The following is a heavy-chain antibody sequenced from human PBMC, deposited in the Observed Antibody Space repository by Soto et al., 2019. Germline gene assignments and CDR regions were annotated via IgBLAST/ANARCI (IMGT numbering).Heavy chain of an antibody. CDR1: GGSFSGYY. D-gene: IGHD3-3*01. CDR2: INHSGST. V-gene: IGHV4-34*01. CDR3: ARGPNYDFWSGYRGYYYMDV. Sequence: ASETLSLTCAVYGGSFSGYYWSWIRQPPGKGLEWIGEINHSGSTNYNPSLKSRVTISVDTSKNQFSLKLSSVTAADTAVYYCARGPNYDFWSGYRGYYYMDVWGKGTTVTVSS. J-gene: IGHJ6*03.